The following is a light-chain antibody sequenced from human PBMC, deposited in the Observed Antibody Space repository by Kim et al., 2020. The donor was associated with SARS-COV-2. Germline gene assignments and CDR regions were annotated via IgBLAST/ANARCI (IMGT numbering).Light chain of an antibody. Sequence: GQSVSISCSGSSSNIGSNSVYWYQQVAGTAPKLLIYRNDQRPSGVPDRFSGSKSGTSASLAVSDLRSEDEADYYCASWHDTLRGWVFGRGTQLTVL. CDR1: SSNIGSNS. CDR3: ASWHDTLRGWV. J-gene: IGLJ3*02. CDR2: RND. V-gene: IGLV1-47*01.